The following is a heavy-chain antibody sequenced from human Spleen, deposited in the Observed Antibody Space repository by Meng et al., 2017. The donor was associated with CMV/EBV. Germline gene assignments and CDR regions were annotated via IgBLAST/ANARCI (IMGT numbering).Heavy chain of an antibody. CDR1: GFTFSSYE. CDR3: ARGRISAEIAYYYGMDV. J-gene: IGHJ6*02. V-gene: IGHV3-48*03. CDR2: IGSSGNTV. D-gene: IGHD6-6*01. Sequence: GESLKISCVASGFTFSSYEMIWVRQAPGKGLEWLSYIGSSGNTVNYADSVKGRFTISRDNAEKSLYLQMNSLRAEDTAVYYCARGRISAEIAYYYGMDVWGQGTTVTVSS.